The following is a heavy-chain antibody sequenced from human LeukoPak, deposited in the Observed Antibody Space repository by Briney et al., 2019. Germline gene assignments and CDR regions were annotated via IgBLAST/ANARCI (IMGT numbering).Heavy chain of an antibody. CDR2: IDYSGST. V-gene: IGHV4-59*01. D-gene: IGHD3-3*01. J-gene: IGHJ4*02. Sequence: SETLSLTCTVSGGSISSYYWSWIRQPPGKGLEWIGYIDYSGSTTYNPSLKRRVTISVDTSKNQIALKLSSVTAADTAVYYCARVTVWSGYYFDYWGQGTLVTVSS. CDR3: ARVTVWSGYYFDY. CDR1: GGSISSYY.